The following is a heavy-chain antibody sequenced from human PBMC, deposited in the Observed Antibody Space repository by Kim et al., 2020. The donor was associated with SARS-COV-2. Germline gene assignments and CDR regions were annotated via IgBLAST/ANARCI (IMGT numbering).Heavy chain of an antibody. J-gene: IGHJ4*01. D-gene: IGHD3-22*01. CDR1: GYSFSNYG. Sequence: ASVKVSCKASGYSFSNYGLVWARQAPGQGLEWIGWISSNSGHTKYAQNVQGRVTLTTDTSTNTGYMELSSLRSDDTAVYYCAPYYDSNSYRGQWDWGQGTPVTVSS. CDR3: APYYDSNSYRGQWD. CDR2: ISSNSGHT. V-gene: IGHV1-18*01.